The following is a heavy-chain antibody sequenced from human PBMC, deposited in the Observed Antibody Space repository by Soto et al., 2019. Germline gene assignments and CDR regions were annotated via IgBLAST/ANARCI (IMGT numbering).Heavy chain of an antibody. CDR2: ISTYNGNT. CDR3: ARAPTVTTISVGAFDI. Sequence: QVQLVQSGPEVKKPGASVKVSCKASGYIFTSYGISWVRQAPGQGLEWVGWISTYNGNTNYAQTLQGRVTMTTDTSPSTAYMELRSLRSDDTAVYYCARAPTVTTISVGAFDIWGPGTMVTVSS. V-gene: IGHV1-18*01. J-gene: IGHJ3*02. CDR1: GYIFTSYG. D-gene: IGHD4-17*01.